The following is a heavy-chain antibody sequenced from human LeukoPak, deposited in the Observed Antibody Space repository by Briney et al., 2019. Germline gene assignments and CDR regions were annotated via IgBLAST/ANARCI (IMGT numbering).Heavy chain of an antibody. CDR1: GYTFTGYY. CDR3: ARDSESIAARPPDY. D-gene: IGHD6-6*01. Sequence: GASVKVSCKASGYTFTGYYMHWVRQAPGQGLEWMGWINPNSGGTNYAQKFQGRVTMTRDTSISTAYMELSRLRSDDTAVYYCARDSESIAARPPDYGGQGTLVTVSS. CDR2: INPNSGGT. V-gene: IGHV1-2*02. J-gene: IGHJ4*02.